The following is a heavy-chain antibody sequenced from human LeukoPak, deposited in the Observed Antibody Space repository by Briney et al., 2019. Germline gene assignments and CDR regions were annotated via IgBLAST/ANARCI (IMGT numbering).Heavy chain of an antibody. V-gene: IGHV1-69*05. D-gene: IGHD4-17*01. J-gene: IGHJ4*02. Sequence: GASVKVSCKASGGTFSSYAISWVRQAPGQGLEWMGGIIPIFGTANYAQKLQGRVTMTTDTSTSTAYMELRSLRSDDTAVYYCARDFQYGTHDYWGQGTLVTVSS. CDR2: IIPIFGTA. CDR1: GGTFSSYA. CDR3: ARDFQYGTHDY.